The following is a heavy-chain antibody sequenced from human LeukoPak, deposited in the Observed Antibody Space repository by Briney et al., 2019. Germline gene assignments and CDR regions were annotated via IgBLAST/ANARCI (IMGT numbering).Heavy chain of an antibody. CDR2: INHSGST. Sequence: SETLSLTCAVYGGSFGGYYWSWIRQPPGKGLEWIGEINHSGSTNYNPSLKSRVTISVDTSKNQFSLKLSSVTAADTAVYYCAVPRIAARILDYWGQGTLVTVSS. D-gene: IGHD6-6*01. V-gene: IGHV4-34*01. CDR1: GGSFGGYY. J-gene: IGHJ4*02. CDR3: AVPRIAARILDY.